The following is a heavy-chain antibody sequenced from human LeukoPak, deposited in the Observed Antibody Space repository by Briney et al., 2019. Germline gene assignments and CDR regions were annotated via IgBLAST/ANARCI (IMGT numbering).Heavy chain of an antibody. J-gene: IGHJ5*02. CDR2: ISYGGSNK. D-gene: IGHD2-2*01. V-gene: IGHV3-30-3*01. Sequence: GRSLRLSCAASGFTFSSYAMHWVRQAPGKGLEWVAVISYGGSNKYYADSVKGRFTISRDNSKNPLYLQMNSLRAEDTAVYYCARASSASCPAWFDPWGQGTLVTVSS. CDR1: GFTFSSYA. CDR3: ARASSASCPAWFDP.